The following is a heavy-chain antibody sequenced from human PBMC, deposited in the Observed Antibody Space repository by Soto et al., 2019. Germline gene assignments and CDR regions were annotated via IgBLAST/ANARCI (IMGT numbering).Heavy chain of an antibody. D-gene: IGHD6-19*01. J-gene: IGHJ6*02. CDR1: GGTFSSYA. CDR2: IIPIFGTA. V-gene: IGHV1-69*12. CDR3: GRRGRSGCVRDHFYCYYGLDG. Sequence: QVQLVQSGAEVKKPGSSVKVSCKASGGTFSSYAISWVRQAPGQGLEWMGGIIPIFGTANYAQKFQGRVTITADESPSAAYLELSGLRSEDTAVYYRGRRGRSGCVRDHFYCYYGLDGWGQGTTVTVSS.